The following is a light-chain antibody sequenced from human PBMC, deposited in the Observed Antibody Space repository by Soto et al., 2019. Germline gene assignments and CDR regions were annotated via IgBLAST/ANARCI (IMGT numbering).Light chain of an antibody. CDR1: QSLSNTF. CDR2: GVF. Sequence: NVLTQSPGTLSLSPGERATLSCRASQSLSNTFLSWYQQKPGQAPRLLIYGVFSRATGTPDRFSGSGSGTDFTLTISRLEPEDSAVYFCHQYAYSPRTFGQGTKVEIK. CDR3: HQYAYSPRT. V-gene: IGKV3-20*01. J-gene: IGKJ1*01.